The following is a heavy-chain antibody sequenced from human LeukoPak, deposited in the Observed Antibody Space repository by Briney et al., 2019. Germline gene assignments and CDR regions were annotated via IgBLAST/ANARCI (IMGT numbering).Heavy chain of an antibody. Sequence: GGSLRLSCAASGFTFSSYIMNWVRQAPGKGLEWVSSISSSSSYIYYADSVKGRFTISRDNAKNSLYLQMNSLRAEDTAVYYCARVGYYDSSGYRAFDIWGQGTMVTVSS. D-gene: IGHD3-22*01. CDR1: GFTFSSYI. V-gene: IGHV3-21*01. CDR2: ISSSSSYI. CDR3: ARVGYYDSSGYRAFDI. J-gene: IGHJ3*02.